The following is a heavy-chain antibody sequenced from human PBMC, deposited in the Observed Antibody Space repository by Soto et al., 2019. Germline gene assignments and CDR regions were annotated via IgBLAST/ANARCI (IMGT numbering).Heavy chain of an antibody. V-gene: IGHV1-2*04. CDR1: GYTFTGYY. CDR3: AREGACGGDCYRGGMDV. Sequence: GASVKVSCKASGYTFTGYYMHWVRQAPGQGLEWMGWINPNSGGTNYAQKFQGWVTMTRDTSISTAYMELSRLRSDDTAVYYCAREGACGGDCYRGGMDVWGQGTTVTVSS. CDR2: INPNSGGT. J-gene: IGHJ6*02. D-gene: IGHD2-21*02.